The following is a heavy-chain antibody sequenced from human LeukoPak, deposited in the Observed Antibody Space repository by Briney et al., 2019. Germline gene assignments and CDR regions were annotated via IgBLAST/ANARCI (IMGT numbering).Heavy chain of an antibody. Sequence: PGGSLRLSCAASGFTFSSYAMSWVRQAPGKGLEWVSAINGSGGSTYYADSVKGRFTISRDNSKNTLYLQMNSLRAEDTAVYYCAKGAGDSSGYYYPYYYYGMDVWGQGTTVTVSS. V-gene: IGHV3-23*01. J-gene: IGHJ6*02. CDR1: GFTFSSYA. CDR2: INGSGGST. D-gene: IGHD3-22*01. CDR3: AKGAGDSSGYYYPYYYYGMDV.